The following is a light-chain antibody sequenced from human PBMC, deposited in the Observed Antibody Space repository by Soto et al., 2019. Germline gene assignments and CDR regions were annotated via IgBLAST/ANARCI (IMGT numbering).Light chain of an antibody. Sequence: DIQMTQSPSALSASVGDRVIITCRASQGVGDDLGWYQQKPGKAPKLLIYLTSRSPCGVPSRFSGSGSGTEFTLTINSLQPEDFATYYCLQYNSYPRTFGQGTKVEIK. CDR3: LQYNSYPRT. V-gene: IGKV1-17*01. CDR1: QGVGDD. CDR2: LTS. J-gene: IGKJ2*01.